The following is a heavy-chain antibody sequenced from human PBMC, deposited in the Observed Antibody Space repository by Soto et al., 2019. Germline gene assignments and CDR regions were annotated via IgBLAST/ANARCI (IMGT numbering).Heavy chain of an antibody. CDR2: VYYSGTT. J-gene: IGHJ4*02. CDR3: ARAGSTWRYFFDY. V-gene: IGHV4-59*01. Sequence: WTWIRQPPGKGLEWVGYVYYSGTTYYNPSLQSRVTISVDTSKNQFSLKVKSVTAADTAIYYCARAGSTWRYFFDYWGQGSLVNVSS. D-gene: IGHD6-13*01.